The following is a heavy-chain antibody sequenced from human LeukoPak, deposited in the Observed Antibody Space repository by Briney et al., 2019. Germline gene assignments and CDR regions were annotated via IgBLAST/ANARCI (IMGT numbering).Heavy chain of an antibody. D-gene: IGHD6-25*01. J-gene: IGHJ4*02. CDR2: VSGSGGST. CDR3: AKDRGSAPTFIDF. CDR1: GFTFSSYA. V-gene: IGHV3-23*01. Sequence: GGSLRLSCAASGFTFSSYAMSWVRQPPGKGLEWVSAVSGSGGSTYYADSVKGRFTISRDNSKNTLYLQMNSLRAEDTAVYYCAKDRGSAPTFIDFWVQGTLVTVSS.